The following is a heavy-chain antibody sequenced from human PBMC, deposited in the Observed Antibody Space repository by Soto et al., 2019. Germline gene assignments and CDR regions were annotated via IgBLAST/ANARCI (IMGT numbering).Heavy chain of an antibody. CDR2: IRSTAYGRTR. J-gene: IGHJ4*02. D-gene: IGHD3-22*01. V-gene: IGHV3-49*04. CDR3: TRPHYDSSCYICDY. Sequence: PGWSLRLSCTSSVFTFVHYAMSWVRQAPGKGLPWVGFIRSTAYGRTRAYAASVKGRFTISRDVSNSIAYLQMNSLQTTDAAVYYCTRPHYDSSCYICDYWGQGTLVTVS. CDR1: VFTFVHYA.